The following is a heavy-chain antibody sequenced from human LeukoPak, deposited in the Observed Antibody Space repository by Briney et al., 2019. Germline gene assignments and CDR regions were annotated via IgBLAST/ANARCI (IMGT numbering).Heavy chain of an antibody. CDR2: IWYDGSNK. CDR1: GFTFSSYG. V-gene: IGHV3-33*01. J-gene: IGHJ5*02. CDR3: ARDPRILTGYYKGGWFDP. D-gene: IGHD3-9*01. Sequence: GRSLRLSCAASGFTFSSYGMHWVRQAPGKGLEWVAVIWYDGSNKYCADSVKGRFTISRDNSKNTLYLQMNSLRAEDTAVYYCARDPRILTGYYKGGWFDPWGQGTLVTVSS.